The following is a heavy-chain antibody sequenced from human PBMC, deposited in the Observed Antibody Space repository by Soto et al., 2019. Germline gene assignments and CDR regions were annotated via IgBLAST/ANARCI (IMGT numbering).Heavy chain of an antibody. J-gene: IGHJ5*02. D-gene: IGHD3-22*01. Sequence: PSDTLSLTCTVSGDSICNRAYYWGLIRQPPGKDLEWIIYMHYSGTTYYNPSLRSRVTMSLDTSKNQFSLELSSVTAADTAVYYCVRYYFDFGGYSNWFDPWGRGTLVTVS. CDR2: MHYSGTT. CDR3: VRYYFDFGGYSNWFDP. CDR1: GDSICNRAYY. V-gene: IGHV4-31*03.